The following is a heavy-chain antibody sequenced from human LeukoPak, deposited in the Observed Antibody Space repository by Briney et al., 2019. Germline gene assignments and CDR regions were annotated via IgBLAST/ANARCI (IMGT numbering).Heavy chain of an antibody. CDR2: ISNRGITI. CDR1: GYRFTTHW. Sequence: GESLKISCKGSGYRFTTHWIGWVRQAPGKGLEWVSYISNRGITIYYADSVKGRFTISRDNAKNSLYLQMNSLRAEDTAVYYCAREVYYGSGRLDYWGQGTLVTVSS. D-gene: IGHD3-10*01. V-gene: IGHV3-48*04. J-gene: IGHJ4*02. CDR3: AREVYYGSGRLDY.